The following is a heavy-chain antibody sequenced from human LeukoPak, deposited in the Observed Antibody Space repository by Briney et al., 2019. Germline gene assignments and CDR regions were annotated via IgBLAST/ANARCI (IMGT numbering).Heavy chain of an antibody. V-gene: IGHV1-69*04. CDR1: GGTFSSYA. D-gene: IGHD6-13*01. CDR3: ARGKLIAAADSVFDY. CDR2: IIPILGIA. J-gene: IGHJ4*02. Sequence: SVKVSCKASGGTFSSYAISWVRQAPGQGLEWMGRIIPILGIANYAQKFQGRVTITADKSTSTAYMELSSLRSEDTAVYYCARGKLIAAADSVFDYWGQGTLVTVSS.